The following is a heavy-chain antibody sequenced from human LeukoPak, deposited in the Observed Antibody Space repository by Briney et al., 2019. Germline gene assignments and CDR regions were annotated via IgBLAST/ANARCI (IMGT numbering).Heavy chain of an antibody. Sequence: GGSLRLSCAASGFTFSNYWMSWVRQAPGKGPEWVADIKQEGTQKYYVDSVEGRFTISRDNAKNSLFLQMYSLRVEDTAVYYCARDCGSDCSQAFDIWGRGTMVTVSS. D-gene: IGHD2-21*02. CDR1: GFTFSNYW. CDR2: IKQEGTQK. CDR3: ARDCGSDCSQAFDI. J-gene: IGHJ3*02. V-gene: IGHV3-7*05.